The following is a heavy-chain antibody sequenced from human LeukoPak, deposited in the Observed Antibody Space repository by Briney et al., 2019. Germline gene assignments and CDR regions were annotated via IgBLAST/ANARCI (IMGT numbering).Heavy chain of an antibody. V-gene: IGHV3-21*01. CDR1: GFTFSSYS. J-gene: IGHJ6*03. Sequence: GGSLRLSCAASGFTFSSYSMNWVRQAPGKGLEWVSSISSSSSYIYYADSVKGRFTISRDNAKNSLYLQMNSLRAEDTAVYYCARDRGGPTVRGVKLYYYYYMDVWGKGTTVTISS. D-gene: IGHD3-10*01. CDR3: ARDRGGPTVRGVKLYYYYYMDV. CDR2: ISSSSSYI.